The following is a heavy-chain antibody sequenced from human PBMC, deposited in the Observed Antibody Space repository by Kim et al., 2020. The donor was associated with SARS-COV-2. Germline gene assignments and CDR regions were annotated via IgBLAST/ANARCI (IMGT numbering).Heavy chain of an antibody. Sequence: ASVKVSCKASGYTFTSYYMHWVRQAPGQGLEWMGIINPSGGSTSYAQKFQGRVTMTRDTSTSTVYMELSSLRSEDTAVYYCARDSSQGSSSFPFDYWGQGTLVTVSS. CDR1: GYTFTSYY. CDR3: ARDSSQGSSSFPFDY. J-gene: IGHJ4*02. V-gene: IGHV1-46*01. D-gene: IGHD6-13*01. CDR2: INPSGGST.